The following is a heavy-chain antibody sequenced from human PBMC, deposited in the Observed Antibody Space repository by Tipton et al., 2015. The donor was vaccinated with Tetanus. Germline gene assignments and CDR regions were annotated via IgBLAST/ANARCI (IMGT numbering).Heavy chain of an antibody. CDR3: ARLGSYYYGSGRLLTAQNWFDP. Sequence: QSGAEVKKPGESLKISCKGSGYSFTSYWIGWMRQMPGKGLEWMGIIYPGDSDTRYSPSFQGQVTISADKSISTAYLQWSSLKASDTATYYCARLGSYYYGSGRLLTAQNWFDPWGQGTLVTVSS. CDR1: GYSFTSYW. CDR2: IYPGDSDT. D-gene: IGHD3-10*01. V-gene: IGHV5-51*01. J-gene: IGHJ5*02.